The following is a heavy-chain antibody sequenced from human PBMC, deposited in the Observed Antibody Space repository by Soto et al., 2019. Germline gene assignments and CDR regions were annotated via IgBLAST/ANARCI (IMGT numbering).Heavy chain of an antibody. J-gene: IGHJ4*02. CDR1: GFTFSSYG. D-gene: IGHD6-13*01. CDR2: ISYDGSNK. V-gene: IGHV3-30*18. CDR3: AKDLDIAAADAYFDY. Sequence: QVQLVESGGGVVQPGRSLRLSCAASGFTFSSYGMHWVRQAPGKGLEWVAVISYDGSNKYYADSVKGRFTISRDNSKNTLYLRMNSLRAEDTAVYYCAKDLDIAAADAYFDYWGQGTLVTVSS.